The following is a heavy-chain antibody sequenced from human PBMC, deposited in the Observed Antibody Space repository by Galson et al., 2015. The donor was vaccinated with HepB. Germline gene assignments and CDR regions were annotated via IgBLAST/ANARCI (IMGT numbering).Heavy chain of an antibody. Sequence: LRLSCAASGFTFSSYWMSWVRQAPGKGLEWVANIQQDGTEKYYVDSVKGRFTISRDNAKNSLYLQMNSLRAEDTAVYYCARDGVGATAYDYWGQGTLVTVSS. V-gene: IGHV3-7*01. CDR3: ARDGVGATAYDY. D-gene: IGHD1-26*01. CDR2: IQQDGTEK. J-gene: IGHJ4*02. CDR1: GFTFSSYW.